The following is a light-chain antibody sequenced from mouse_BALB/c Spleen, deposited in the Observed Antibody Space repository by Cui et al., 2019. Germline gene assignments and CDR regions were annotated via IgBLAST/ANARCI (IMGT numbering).Light chain of an antibody. Sequence: DIQMTQSPASLSVSVGETVTITCRASENIYSNLAWYQQKQGKSPQLLVYAATNLADGVLSRFSGSGSGTQYSLKINSLQSEDFGSYYCQHFWGTPYTFGGGTKLEIK. CDR3: QHFWGTPYT. J-gene: IGKJ2*01. CDR1: ENIYSN. V-gene: IGKV12-46*01. CDR2: AAT.